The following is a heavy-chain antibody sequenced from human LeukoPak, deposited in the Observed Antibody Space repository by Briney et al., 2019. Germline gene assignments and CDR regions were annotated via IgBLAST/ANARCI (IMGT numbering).Heavy chain of an antibody. J-gene: IGHJ4*02. CDR3: ARASYSSSWYYFDY. Sequence: PSETLSLTCTVFGGSISSSSHYWGWIRQPPGEGLEWIGRIYTSGSTNYNPSLKSRVTMSVDTSKNQFSLKLSSVTAADTAVYYCARASYSSSWYYFDYWGQGTLVTVSS. CDR2: IYTSGST. V-gene: IGHV4-39*07. CDR1: GGSISSSSHY. D-gene: IGHD6-13*01.